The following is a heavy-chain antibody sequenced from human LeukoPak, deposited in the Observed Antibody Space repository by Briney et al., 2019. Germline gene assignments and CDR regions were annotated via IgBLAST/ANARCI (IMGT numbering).Heavy chain of an antibody. J-gene: IGHJ5*02. CDR1: GYSFTSYW. D-gene: IGHD3-10*01. CDR2: IYPGDSDT. V-gene: IGHV5-51*01. CDR3: ARPTYGSGSYYNVPWFDP. Sequence: PGESLKISCKGSGYSFTSYWIGWVRQMPGKGLEWMGIIYPGDSDTRYSPSFQGQVTISADKSISTAYLQWSSLKPSDTAMYYCARPTYGSGSYYNVPWFDPWGQGTLVTVSS.